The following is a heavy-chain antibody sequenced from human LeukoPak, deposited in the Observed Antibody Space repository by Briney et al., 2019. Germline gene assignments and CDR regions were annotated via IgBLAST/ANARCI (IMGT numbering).Heavy chain of an antibody. V-gene: IGHV1-69*04. Sequence: SAKVSCKASGGTFSSYAISWVRQAPAQGLEWMGRIIPILGIANYAQKFQGRVTITADKSTGTAYMELSSLRSEDTAVYYCARPYGSGSYYRPTFDYWGQGTLVTVSS. D-gene: IGHD3-10*01. J-gene: IGHJ4*02. CDR3: ARPYGSGSYYRPTFDY. CDR2: IIPILGIA. CDR1: GGTFSSYA.